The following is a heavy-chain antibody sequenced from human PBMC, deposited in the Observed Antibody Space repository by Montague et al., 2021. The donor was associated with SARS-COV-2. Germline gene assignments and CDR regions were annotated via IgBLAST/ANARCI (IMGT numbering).Heavy chain of an antibody. J-gene: IGHJ4*02. CDR3: ARSNLHDYADY. D-gene: IGHD4/OR15-4a*01. V-gene: IGHV3-74*01. CDR1: GFTFSTYW. CDR2: INPDGDAT. Sequence: SLRLSCAASGFTFSTYWMYWIRQVPGKGLAWVSRINPDGDATTYADSVKGRFTISRDNSKNILYLQMNSLRGEDTAVYYCARSNLHDYADYWGRGNQVTVSS.